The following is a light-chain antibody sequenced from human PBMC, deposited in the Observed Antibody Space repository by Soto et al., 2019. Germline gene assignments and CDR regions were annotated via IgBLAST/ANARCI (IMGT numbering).Light chain of an antibody. CDR2: GAS. V-gene: IGKV3-20*01. Sequence: IVLTPSPGILSLSPGQRATLSCSASESISRNYLAWYQQKPGQAPKLLIFGASSRATGVPDRFSGSGSGTDFSLSISRLEPEDFAVYFCQQYGRSPLFTFGQGTRVEIK. CDR3: QQYGRSPLFT. J-gene: IGKJ5*01. CDR1: ESISRNY.